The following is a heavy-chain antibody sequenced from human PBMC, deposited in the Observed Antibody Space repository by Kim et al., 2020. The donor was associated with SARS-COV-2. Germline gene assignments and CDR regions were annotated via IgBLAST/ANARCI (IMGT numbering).Heavy chain of an antibody. Sequence: GGSLRPSCTASGSTFSSYEMNWVRQAPGKGLEWVSYIIGSGTTIYYADSVRGRFTISRDNDKNSLFLQMNSLRAEDTAVYYCARGPNYSPFDDWGQGTLVTVSS. V-gene: IGHV3-48*03. CDR3: ARGPNYSPFDD. J-gene: IGHJ4*02. CDR2: IIGSGTTI. CDR1: GSTFSSYE. D-gene: IGHD4-4*01.